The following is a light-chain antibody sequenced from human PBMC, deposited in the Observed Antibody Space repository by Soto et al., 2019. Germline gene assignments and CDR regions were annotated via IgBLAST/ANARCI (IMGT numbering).Light chain of an antibody. J-gene: IGLJ1*01. CDR1: SSNIGNNY. CDR2: DNN. CDR3: GTWDSSLSVYV. Sequence: QSVLTQPPSVSAAPGQKVTISCSGSSSNIGNNYVSWYQQLPGTAPKLLIYDNNKRPSGIPDRFSGSKSGTSATLGITGLQTGDEADYYCGTWDSSLSVYVFGPGTKFTGL. V-gene: IGLV1-51*01.